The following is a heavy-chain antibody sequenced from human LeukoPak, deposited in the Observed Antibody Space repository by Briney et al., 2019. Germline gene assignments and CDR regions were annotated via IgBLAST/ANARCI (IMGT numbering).Heavy chain of an antibody. J-gene: IGHJ4*02. CDR2: IYYSGST. Sequence: SETLSLTCTVSGGSISSYYWSWIRQPPGKGLEWIGYIYYSGSTNYNPSLKSRVTISVDTSKNQFSLKLCSVTAADTAVYYCARLYCTNGVCYWLDYWGQGTLVTVSS. V-gene: IGHV4-59*01. CDR3: ARLYCTNGVCYWLDY. CDR1: GGSISSYY. D-gene: IGHD2-8*01.